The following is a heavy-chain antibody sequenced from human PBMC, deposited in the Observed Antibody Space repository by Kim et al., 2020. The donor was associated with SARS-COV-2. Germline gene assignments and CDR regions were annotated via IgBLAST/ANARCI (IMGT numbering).Heavy chain of an antibody. CDR1: GAPFGGSYYI. J-gene: IGHJ5*02. D-gene: IGHD1-26*01. V-gene: IGHV4-39*01. Sequence: SETLSLTCTVLGAPFGGSYYIWAGIPRPPGKGRGWIANIFFDGSTWYNPSLRIRVTVSVDTSKNQFSLRLASVTAEDTAVYYCVKPAPGRGGGSCFDPWGQGTLVTVSS. CDR3: VKPAPGRGGGSCFDP. CDR2: IFFDGST.